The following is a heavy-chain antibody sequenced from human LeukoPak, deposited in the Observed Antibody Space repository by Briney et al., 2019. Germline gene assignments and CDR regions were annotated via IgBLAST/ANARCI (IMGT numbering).Heavy chain of an antibody. CDR2: INHSGST. D-gene: IGHD6-13*01. V-gene: IGHV4-34*01. CDR3: ARGGRSSSWYGY. CDR1: GGSFSGYY. J-gene: IGHJ4*02. Sequence: SETLSLTCAVYGGSFSGYYWSWIRQPPGKGLEWIGEINHSGSTNYNPALKSRVTISVDTSKNQFSLKLSAVTAADTAVYYCARGGRSSSWYGYWGQGTLVTVSS.